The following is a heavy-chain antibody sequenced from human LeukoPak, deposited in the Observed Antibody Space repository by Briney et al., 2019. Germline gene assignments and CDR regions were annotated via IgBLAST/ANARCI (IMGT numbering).Heavy chain of an antibody. J-gene: IGHJ4*02. CDR2: ISAYNGNT. D-gene: IGHD3-10*01. CDR1: GGTFTSYG. V-gene: IGHV1-18*01. Sequence: ASVKVSCKASGGTFTSYGISWVRQAPGQGLEWMGWISAYNGNTNYAQKLQGRVTMTTDTSTSTAYMELRSLRSDDTAVYYCARIIPPYGSGSCDFDYWGQGTLVTVSS. CDR3: ARIIPPYGSGSCDFDY.